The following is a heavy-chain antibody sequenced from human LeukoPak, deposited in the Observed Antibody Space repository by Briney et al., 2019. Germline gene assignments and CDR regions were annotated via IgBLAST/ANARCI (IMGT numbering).Heavy chain of an antibody. D-gene: IGHD1-26*01. V-gene: IGHV3-48*03. Sequence: GGSLRLSCAASGFTFSNYEMNWVRQAPGKGLEWVSFISTSGGLIYYAGSVKGRFTISRDNAKNSLFLHMNSLRAEDTAVYYCAKVSGLGWHFDYWGQGTLVTVSS. CDR3: AKVSGLGWHFDY. CDR1: GFTFSNYE. CDR2: ISTSGGLI. J-gene: IGHJ4*02.